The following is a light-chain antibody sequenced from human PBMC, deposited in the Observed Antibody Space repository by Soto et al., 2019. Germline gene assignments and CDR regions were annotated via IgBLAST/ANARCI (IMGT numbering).Light chain of an antibody. CDR1: QSVSSN. J-gene: IGKJ3*01. CDR3: QQYKNWPTFT. Sequence: EIVMTQSPATLFVSPGERATLSCRASQSVSSNLAWYQQKPGQAPRLLIYGASTRATGIPARFSGSGSGTEFTLTISSLQSEDFAVYYCQQYKNWPTFTFGPGTKVDIK. CDR2: GAS. V-gene: IGKV3-15*01.